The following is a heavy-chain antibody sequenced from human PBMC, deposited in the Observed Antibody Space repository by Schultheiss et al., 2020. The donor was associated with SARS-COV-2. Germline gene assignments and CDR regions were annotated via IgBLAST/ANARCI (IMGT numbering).Heavy chain of an antibody. CDR3: AREDRSSSGNNWFDP. CDR2: ISYDGSNK. D-gene: IGHD6-13*01. Sequence: GGSLRLSCAASGFTFSSYAMHWVRQAPGKGLEWVAVISYDGSNKYYADSVKGRFTISRDNSKNTLYLQMNSLRAEDTAVYYCAREDRSSSGNNWFDPWGQGTLVTVSS. J-gene: IGHJ5*02. CDR1: GFTFSSYA. V-gene: IGHV3-30*04.